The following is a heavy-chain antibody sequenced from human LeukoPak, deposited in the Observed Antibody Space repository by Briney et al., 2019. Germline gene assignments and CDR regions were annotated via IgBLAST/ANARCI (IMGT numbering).Heavy chain of an antibody. CDR1: GYIFTSYG. J-gene: IGHJ4*02. CDR3: ARGMVNDY. Sequence: AAVKVSCTTSGYIFTSYGISWVRQAPGQGLECVGWISAFNGNTNYAQKFQGRVTMTTDTSTRTAYMELRSLQCDDTAVYFCARGMVNDYWGQGTLITVSS. CDR2: ISAFNGNT. D-gene: IGHD2-8*01. V-gene: IGHV1-18*01.